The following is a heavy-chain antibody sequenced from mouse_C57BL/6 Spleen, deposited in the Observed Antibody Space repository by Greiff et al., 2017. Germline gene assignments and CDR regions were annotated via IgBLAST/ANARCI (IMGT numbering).Heavy chain of an antibody. D-gene: IGHD2-3*01. CDR2: INPSNGGT. V-gene: IGHV1-53*01. J-gene: IGHJ4*01. CDR3: ARPIYDGYYGDAMDY. Sequence: VKLQQPGTELVKPGASVKLSCKASGYTFTSYWMHWVKQRPGQGLEWIGNINPSNGGTNYNEKFKSKATLTVDKSSSTAYMQLSSLTSEDSAVYYCARPIYDGYYGDAMDYWGQGTSVTVSS. CDR1: GYTFTSYW.